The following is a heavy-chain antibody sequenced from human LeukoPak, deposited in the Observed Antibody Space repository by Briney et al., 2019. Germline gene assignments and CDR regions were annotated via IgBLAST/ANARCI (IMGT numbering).Heavy chain of an antibody. V-gene: IGHV3-30*04. D-gene: IGHD6-19*01. CDR2: ISIDGNGK. CDR1: GFTFSTSV. CDR3: GRGYYSRGRCDVFDI. J-gene: IGHJ3*02. Sequence: GRSLRLSCVASGFTFSTSVMHWVRQAPGKGLWWVAGISIDGNGKYHADSVRGRFTISRDSSKNTLYLQMNSLRAEDTALYYCGRGYYSRGRCDVFDIWGQGTMVTVSS.